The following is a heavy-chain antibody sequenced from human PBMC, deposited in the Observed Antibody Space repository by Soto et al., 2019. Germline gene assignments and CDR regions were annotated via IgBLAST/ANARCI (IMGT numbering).Heavy chain of an antibody. CDR1: GFTFSGSA. V-gene: IGHV3-73*01. Sequence: GGSLRLSCAASGFTFSGSAMHWVRQASGKGLEWVGRIRSKANSYATAYAASVKGRFTISRDDSKNTAYLQMNSLKTEDTAVYYCTKPTIFGVVPLYYYGMDVWGQGTTVTVSS. CDR2: IRSKANSYAT. J-gene: IGHJ6*02. D-gene: IGHD3-3*01. CDR3: TKPTIFGVVPLYYYGMDV.